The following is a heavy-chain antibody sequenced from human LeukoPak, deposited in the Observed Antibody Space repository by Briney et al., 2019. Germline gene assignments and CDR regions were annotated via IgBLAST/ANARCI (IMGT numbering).Heavy chain of an antibody. Sequence: GASVKVSCQASGYTFTGYYMYWVRQAPGQGLEWMGFLNPNTGGTSYAQKFQARVTMTRDTSISTAYMELSGLRSDDTAVYYCARRYDFWSGYPTAFDYWGQGTLVTVSS. CDR2: LNPNTGGT. CDR3: ARRYDFWSGYPTAFDY. CDR1: GYTFTGYY. J-gene: IGHJ4*02. V-gene: IGHV1-2*02. D-gene: IGHD3-3*01.